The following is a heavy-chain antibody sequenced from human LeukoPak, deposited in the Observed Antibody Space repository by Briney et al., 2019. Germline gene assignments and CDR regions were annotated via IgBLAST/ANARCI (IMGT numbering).Heavy chain of an antibody. V-gene: IGHV4-59*08. D-gene: IGHD2-15*01. CDR2: FQYSGST. Sequence: SETLSLTCRVSGASVSNYYWSWIRQSPGKGLEWIGFFQYSGSTNYNPSLNSRVTTSIDTSMNQLSLTLVSVTAADTAVYFCARHHDGGPKLRLDFWGLGALVTVSS. J-gene: IGHJ4*02. CDR1: GASVSNYY. CDR3: ARHHDGGPKLRLDF.